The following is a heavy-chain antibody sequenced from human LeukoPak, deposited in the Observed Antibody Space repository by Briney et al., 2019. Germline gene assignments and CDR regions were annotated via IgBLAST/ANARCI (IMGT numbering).Heavy chain of an antibody. D-gene: IGHD4-23*01. Sequence: ASVKVSCKASGYTFTTLDINWVRQATGQGLEWMGWINPNSGNRGYAQKFQGRVTITRDTSISTAYMELSSLRSEDTAVYYCASSVVRRPFGAFDIWGQGTMVTVSS. V-gene: IGHV1-8*03. J-gene: IGHJ3*02. CDR3: ASSVVRRPFGAFDI. CDR1: GYTFTTLD. CDR2: INPNSGNR.